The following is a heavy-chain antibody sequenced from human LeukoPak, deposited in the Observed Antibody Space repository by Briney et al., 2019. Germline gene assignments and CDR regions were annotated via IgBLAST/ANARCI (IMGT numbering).Heavy chain of an antibody. J-gene: IGHJ3*02. D-gene: IGHD3-9*01. V-gene: IGHV3-53*01. CDR3: ATSTYYDILAGYYQAFDI. Sequence: PGGSLRLSCAASGFTFSSNYMSWVRQAPGKGLEWVSVIYSGGSTYYADAFKSRLTITRDNSKNTLYLQMNSLRAEDTAVYYCATSTYYDILAGYYQAFDIWGQGTMVTVSS. CDR2: IYSGGST. CDR1: GFTFSSNY.